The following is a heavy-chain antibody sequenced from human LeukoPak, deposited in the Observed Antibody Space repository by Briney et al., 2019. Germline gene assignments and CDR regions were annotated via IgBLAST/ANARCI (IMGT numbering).Heavy chain of an antibody. J-gene: IGHJ4*02. CDR3: ARDREMATLSFDY. Sequence: PGGSLKLSCAASGFTFSSYSMNWVRQAPGKGLEWVSSISSSSSYIYYADSVKGRFTISRDNAKNSLYLQMNSLRAEDTAVYYCARDREMATLSFDYWGQGTLVTVSS. D-gene: IGHD5-24*01. V-gene: IGHV3-21*01. CDR1: GFTFSSYS. CDR2: ISSSSSYI.